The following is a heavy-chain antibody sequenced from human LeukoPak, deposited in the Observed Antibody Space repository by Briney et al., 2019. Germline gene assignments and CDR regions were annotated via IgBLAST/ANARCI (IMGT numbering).Heavy chain of an antibody. CDR2: IYHSGYT. CDR1: GYSISSDCY. D-gene: IGHD3-22*01. CDR3: ARAPRVSNGYYMRSFDS. Sequence: PSETLSLTCSVSGYSISSDCYWAWIRQHPGQGLEWIGGIYHSGYTYYYPSLKSRVTLSVDTSKNQFSLRLSPVTAADTAVYYCARAPRVSNGYYMRSFDSWGQGTLVIVSS. J-gene: IGHJ4*02. V-gene: IGHV4-38-2*02.